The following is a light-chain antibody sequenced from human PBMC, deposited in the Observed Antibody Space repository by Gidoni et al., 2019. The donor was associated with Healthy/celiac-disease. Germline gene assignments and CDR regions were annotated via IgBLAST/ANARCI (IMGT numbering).Light chain of an antibody. V-gene: IGLV2-14*01. CDR3: SSYTSSSTGNV. Sequence: QSALTQPASVSGSPGQSITISCTGPSSDVGCYNYVSWYQQHPGKAPKLMIYEVSNRPSGVSNRFSGSKSGNMASRTISGLQAEDEADYYCSSYTSSSTGNVFGTGTKVTVL. CDR2: EVS. J-gene: IGLJ1*01. CDR1: SSDVGCYNY.